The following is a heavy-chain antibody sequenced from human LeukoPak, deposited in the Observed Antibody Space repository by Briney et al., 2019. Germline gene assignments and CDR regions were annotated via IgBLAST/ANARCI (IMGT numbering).Heavy chain of an antibody. CDR1: GGSISSYY. CDR3: ASRSGSYLFFDY. V-gene: IGHV4-59*01. Sequence: DPSETLSLTCTVSGGSISSYYWSWIRQPPGKGLEWIGYIYYSGSTNYNPSLKSRVTISVDTSKNQFSLKLSSVTAADTAVYYCASRSGSYLFFDYWGQGTLVTVSS. J-gene: IGHJ4*02. CDR2: IYYSGST. D-gene: IGHD1-26*01.